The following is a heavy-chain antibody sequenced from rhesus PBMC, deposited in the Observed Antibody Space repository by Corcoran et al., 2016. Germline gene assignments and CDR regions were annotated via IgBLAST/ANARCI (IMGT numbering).Heavy chain of an antibody. J-gene: IGHJ4*01. CDR1: GYSFTSYW. D-gene: IGHD6-31*01. CDR3: AKIAAAGGYFDY. V-gene: IGHV5-2*01. CDR2: IDPSDSET. Sequence: EVQLVQSGAEVKRPGESLKISCKTSGYSFTSYWTSWVRQMPGKGLEWMGAIDPSDSETPYRPSFTGHVTISADKSISTAYLQWSSLKASDTATYYCAKIAAAGGYFDYWGQGVLVTVSS.